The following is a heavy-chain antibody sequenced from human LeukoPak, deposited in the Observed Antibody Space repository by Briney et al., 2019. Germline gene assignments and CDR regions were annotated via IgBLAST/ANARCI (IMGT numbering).Heavy chain of an antibody. J-gene: IGHJ4*02. CDR3: ARSGTAAGRRDY. Sequence: PSETLSLTCTVSGASISNYYWTWIRQPPGKGLEWIGYIYSSGSTNYNPSLKSRVTMSVDMSKNQFSLNLSSVTPADTAVYYCARSGTAAGRRDYWGQGTLVTVSS. CDR2: IYSSGST. D-gene: IGHD6-13*01. V-gene: IGHV4-59*01. CDR1: GASISNYY.